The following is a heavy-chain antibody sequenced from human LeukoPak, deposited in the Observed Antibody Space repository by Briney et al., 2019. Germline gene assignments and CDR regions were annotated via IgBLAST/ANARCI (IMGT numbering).Heavy chain of an antibody. Sequence: PGGSLRLSCAASGFTFSSYWMSWVRQAPGKGLEWVANIKQDGSEKYYVDSVKGRFTISRDSAKNSLYLQMNSLRAEDTAVYYCAGGALSSFDPNFDYWGQGTLVTVSS. V-gene: IGHV3-7*01. CDR1: GFTFSSYW. J-gene: IGHJ4*02. CDR2: IKQDGSEK. D-gene: IGHD6-6*01. CDR3: AGGALSSFDPNFDY.